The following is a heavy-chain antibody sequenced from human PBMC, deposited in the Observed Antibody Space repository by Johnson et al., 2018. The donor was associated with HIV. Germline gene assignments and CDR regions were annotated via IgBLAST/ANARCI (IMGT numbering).Heavy chain of an antibody. D-gene: IGHD2-15*01. CDR2: ISGNGVST. V-gene: IGHV3-23*04. CDR3: AREADIVVVVAATRGAFDI. J-gene: IGHJ3*02. CDR1: GFTFSSYA. Sequence: VQLVESGGGLVKPGGSLRLSCAASGFTFSSYAMSWVRQAPGKGLEWVSAISGNGVSTYYADSVRGRFTISRDNSKNTLYLQMNSLRTEDTAVYYCAREADIVVVVAATRGAFDIWGQGTMVTVSS.